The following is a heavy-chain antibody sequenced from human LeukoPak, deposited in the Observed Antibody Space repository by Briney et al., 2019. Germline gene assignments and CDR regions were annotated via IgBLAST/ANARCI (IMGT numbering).Heavy chain of an antibody. Sequence: PGGSLRLSCAASGFTFSDYYMSWVRQAPGKGLEWVSGINWNGGSTGYADSVKGRFTISRDNAKNSLYLQMNSLRAEDTALYYCARDAYLLRAAAAFWFDPWGQGTLVTVSS. J-gene: IGHJ5*02. CDR2: INWNGGST. CDR1: GFTFSDYY. V-gene: IGHV3-20*04. D-gene: IGHD6-13*01. CDR3: ARDAYLLRAAAAFWFDP.